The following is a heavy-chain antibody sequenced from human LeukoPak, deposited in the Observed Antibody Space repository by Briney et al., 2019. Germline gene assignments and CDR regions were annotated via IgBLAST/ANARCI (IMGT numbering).Heavy chain of an antibody. CDR3: ARRSTVTHYYYYYMDV. CDR2: IYYSGST. V-gene: IGHV4-59*01. Sequence: SETLSLTCTVPGGSISSYYWSWIRQPPGKGLEWIGYIYYSGSTNYNPSLKSRVTISVDTSKNQFSLKLSSVTAADTAVYYCARRSTVTHYYYYYMDVWGKGTTVTVSS. D-gene: IGHD4-11*01. CDR1: GGSISSYY. J-gene: IGHJ6*03.